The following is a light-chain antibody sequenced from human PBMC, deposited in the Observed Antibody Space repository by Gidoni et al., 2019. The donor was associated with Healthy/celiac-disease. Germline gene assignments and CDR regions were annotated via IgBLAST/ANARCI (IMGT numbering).Light chain of an antibody. CDR3: MQALQTPP. CDR2: LGS. J-gene: IGKJ1*01. CDR1: QSLLHSNGYNF. Sequence: DIVMTQSPPSLPVTPGEPASISCRSSQSLLHSNGYNFLDWYLQKPGQSPQLLIYLGSYRASGVPDRFSGRGSGTDFTLKISRVEAEDVGVYFCMQALQTPPFGQXTKVEIK. V-gene: IGKV2-28*01.